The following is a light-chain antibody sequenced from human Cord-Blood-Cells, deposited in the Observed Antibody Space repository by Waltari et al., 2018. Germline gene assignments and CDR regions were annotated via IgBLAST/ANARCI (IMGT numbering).Light chain of an antibody. J-gene: IGKJ2*01. CDR3: QQYNNWPPYT. CDR1: QSVSSN. CDR2: GAS. Sequence: EIVMTQSPDPLSVSPGERATLSCRASQSVSSNLAWYQQKPGQAPRLLIYGASTRATGIPARFSGSGSGTEFTLTISSLQSEDFAVYYCQQYNNWPPYTFGQGTKLEIK. V-gene: IGKV3-15*01.